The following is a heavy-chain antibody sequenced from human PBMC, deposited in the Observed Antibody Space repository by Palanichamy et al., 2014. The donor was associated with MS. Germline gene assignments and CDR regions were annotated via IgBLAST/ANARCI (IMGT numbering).Heavy chain of an antibody. CDR1: GFNFRGYF. Sequence: EVQLAEVWGRAWSSLGSPSRLSCAASGFNFRGYFMSWVRQAPGKGLEWVAIINLDGSERYYVGSVKGRFTISRDNAKNSLDLQMNSLRVDDTAVYYCARWGGTTGTTLDLWGQGTLLTVSS. D-gene: IGHD1-7*01. V-gene: IGHV3-7*03. J-gene: IGHJ5*02. CDR3: ARWGGTTGTTLDL. CDR2: INLDGSER.